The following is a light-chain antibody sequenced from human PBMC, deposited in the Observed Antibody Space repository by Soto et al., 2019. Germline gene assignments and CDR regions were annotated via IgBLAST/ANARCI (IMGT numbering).Light chain of an antibody. Sequence: DIQMTQSPSSVSASVGDRVTIACRAGQSVRSYLNWYQQKPGKAPKLLIYASSTLQSGVPSRFSGGGSGTDFTLTISSLQPEDFATYYCQRSYTSPLTFGGGTKVEI. CDR3: QRSYTSPLT. J-gene: IGKJ4*01. V-gene: IGKV1-39*01. CDR1: QSVRSY. CDR2: ASS.